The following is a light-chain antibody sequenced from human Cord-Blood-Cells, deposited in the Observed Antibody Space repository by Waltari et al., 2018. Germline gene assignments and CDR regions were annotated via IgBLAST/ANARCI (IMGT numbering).Light chain of an antibody. V-gene: IGLV2-23*03. CDR1: SSDVGSSTL. J-gene: IGLJ2*01. CDR3: CSYADSSTFVV. Sequence: QSALTQPASVSGSPGQSITISCTGTSSDVGSSTLVSWYQQHPGKAPKLMIYEGSKRPSGVSHRFSGSKSGNTASLTSSGLQAEDEADYYCCSYADSSTFVVFGGGTKLTVL. CDR2: EGS.